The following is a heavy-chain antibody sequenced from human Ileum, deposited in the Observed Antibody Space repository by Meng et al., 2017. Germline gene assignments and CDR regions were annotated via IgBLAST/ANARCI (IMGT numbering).Heavy chain of an antibody. CDR2: MYPSGTT. CDR3: ARHIAVSGTRGFDS. Sequence: VSGPGVVRPSGPPSLHCAVSWPSISSGHWWSWVRQPPGKGLEWIGEMYPSGTTNYNPSLKSRVTISMDTSKNQLSLKLSSVTAADTAVYYCARHIAVSGTRGFDSWGQGTLVTVSS. CDR1: WPSISSGHW. J-gene: IGHJ4*02. V-gene: IGHV4-4*02. D-gene: IGHD6-19*01.